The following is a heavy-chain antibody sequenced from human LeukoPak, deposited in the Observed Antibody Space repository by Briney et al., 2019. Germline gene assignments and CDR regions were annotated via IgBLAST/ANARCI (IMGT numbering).Heavy chain of an antibody. V-gene: IGHV3-7*01. CDR2: IKQDGSEK. Sequence: GGSLRLSCAASGFTFSSYWMSWVRQAPGKGLEWVANIKQDGSEKYYVDSVKGRFTISRDNAKNSLYLQMNSLRAEDTAVYYCARGGWGRSEYYYMDVWGKGTTVTVSS. D-gene: IGHD3-16*01. CDR1: GFTFSSYW. CDR3: ARGGWGRSEYYYMDV. J-gene: IGHJ6*03.